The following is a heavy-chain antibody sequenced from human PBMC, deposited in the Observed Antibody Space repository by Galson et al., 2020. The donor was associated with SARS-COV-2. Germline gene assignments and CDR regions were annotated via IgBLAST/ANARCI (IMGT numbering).Heavy chain of an antibody. CDR3: ARVTTIFGVVLPTDL. D-gene: IGHD3-3*01. J-gene: IGHJ4*02. CDR2: ISYNGRT. Sequence: SQTLSLTCTVSGGSISSSYFYWGWIRQPPGKGLEWIGSISYNGRTYYNPSLKSRVTISVDTSKNQFSLKLNSVTAADTAVYYCARVTTIFGVVLPTDLWGQGTLVTVSS. CDR1: GGSISSSYFY. V-gene: IGHV4-39*01.